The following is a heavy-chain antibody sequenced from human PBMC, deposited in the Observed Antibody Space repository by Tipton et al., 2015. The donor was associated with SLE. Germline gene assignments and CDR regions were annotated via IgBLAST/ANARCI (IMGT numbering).Heavy chain of an antibody. J-gene: IGHJ4*02. Sequence: LRLSCAVYGGSFSGYYWTWIRQTPGKGLEWIGDIYYTGSTYYNPSLKSRVTISVDTSKNQFSLKLSSVTAADTAVYYCAGRGDLVVVTSYFDYWGQGTLVTVSS. V-gene: IGHV4-34*01. CDR3: AGRGDLVVVTSYFDY. CDR1: GGSFSGYY. CDR2: IYYTGST. D-gene: IGHD2-21*02.